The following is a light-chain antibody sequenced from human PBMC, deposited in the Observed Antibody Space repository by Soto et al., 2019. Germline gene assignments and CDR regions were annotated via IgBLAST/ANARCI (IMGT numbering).Light chain of an antibody. CDR1: QGISTY. CDR2: AAS. Sequence: DIQLTHCPSFLSASVGDRVTITGRASQGISTYLAWYQQKPGKAPKLLIYAASTLQSGVPSRFSGSGSGTEFTLTISSLQPEDFATYYCQKFNSYPPWTCGQGTKVDIK. V-gene: IGKV1-9*01. CDR3: QKFNSYPPWT. J-gene: IGKJ1*01.